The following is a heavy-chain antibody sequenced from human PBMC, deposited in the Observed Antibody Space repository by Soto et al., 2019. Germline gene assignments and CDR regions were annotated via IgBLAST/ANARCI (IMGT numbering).Heavy chain of an antibody. Sequence: SGPTLVNPTETLTLTCTVSGFSLSNARMGVSWIRQPPGKALEWLAHIFSNDEKSYSTSLKSRLTISKDTSKSQVVLTMTNMDPVDTATYYCARDSSSSDYYYGMDVWGQGTTVTVSS. CDR1: GFSLSNARMG. D-gene: IGHD6-6*01. V-gene: IGHV2-26*01. J-gene: IGHJ6*02. CDR2: IFSNDEK. CDR3: ARDSSSSDYYYGMDV.